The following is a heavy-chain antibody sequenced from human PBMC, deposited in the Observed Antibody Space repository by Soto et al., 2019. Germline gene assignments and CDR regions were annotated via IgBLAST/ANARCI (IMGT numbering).Heavy chain of an antibody. CDR1: GYTFTGYY. V-gene: IGHV1-2*04. J-gene: IGHJ4*01. CDR3: ARVMSAGHSDY. D-gene: IGHD6-19*01. CDR2: INPNSGGT. Sequence: ASVKVSCKASGYTFTGYYMHWVRQAAGQRLEWMGWINPNSGGTNYAQKFQGWVTMTRDTSISTAYMELSRLRSDDTAVYYCARVMSAGHSDYWGHGTLVTVSS.